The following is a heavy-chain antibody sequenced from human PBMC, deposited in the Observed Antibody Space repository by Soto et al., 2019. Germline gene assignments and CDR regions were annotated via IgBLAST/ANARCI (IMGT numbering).Heavy chain of an antibody. CDR1: GGTFGSYT. J-gene: IGHJ4*02. D-gene: IGHD3-10*01. V-gene: IGHV1-69*08. Sequence: QVQLVQSGTEGKKPGSAVKVSCKASGGTFGSYTISWVRQAPGQGLEWMGRIIPILGIANYAQKFQGRVTITADKSTSTAYMELSSLRSEDTAVYYCAREEYYYGSGAFFDYWGQGTLVTVSS. CDR2: IIPILGIA. CDR3: AREEYYYGSGAFFDY.